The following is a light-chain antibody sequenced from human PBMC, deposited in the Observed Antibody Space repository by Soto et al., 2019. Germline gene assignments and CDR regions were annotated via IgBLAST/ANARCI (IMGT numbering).Light chain of an antibody. Sequence: IQMTQSPSSLSASVGDRVTITCRASQSINNYLSWYQQKPGKPPKVLIYGASNLQSGVPPRFSGSGSGTDFTLAISSLQPEDSATYYCLQDINYPWTFGQGTKVDIK. J-gene: IGKJ1*01. CDR1: QSINNY. V-gene: IGKV1-6*01. CDR3: LQDINYPWT. CDR2: GAS.